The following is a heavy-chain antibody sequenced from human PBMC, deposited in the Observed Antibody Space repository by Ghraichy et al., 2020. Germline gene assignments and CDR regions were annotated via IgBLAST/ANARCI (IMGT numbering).Heavy chain of an antibody. D-gene: IGHD2-2*01. Sequence: SETLSLTCTVSGGSISSGGYYWSWIRQHPRKGLEWIGYIYYSGSTYYNPSLKSRVTISVDTSKNQFSLKLSSVTAADTAVYYCARVVVPAAIGPRYGMVVWGQGTTVTVSS. CDR1: GGSISSGGYY. J-gene: IGHJ6*02. CDR2: IYYSGST. V-gene: IGHV4-31*03. CDR3: ARVVVPAAIGPRYGMVV.